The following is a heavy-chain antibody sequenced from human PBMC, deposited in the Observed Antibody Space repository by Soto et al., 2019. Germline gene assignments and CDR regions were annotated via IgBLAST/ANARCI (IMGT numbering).Heavy chain of an antibody. CDR1: GYTFTGYY. D-gene: IGHD2-2*01. V-gene: IGHV1-2*02. Sequence: GASVKVSCKASGYTFTGYYMHWVRQAPGQGLEWMGWINPNSGGTNYAQKFQGRVTMTRDTSISTAYMELSRLRSDDTAVYYCARQLQRGYCSSTSCYQDXVVVVAAIKIDYYYGMDVWGQGTTVTV. CDR2: INPNSGGT. J-gene: IGHJ6*02. CDR3: ARQLQRGYCSSTSCYQDXVVVVAAIKIDYYYGMDV.